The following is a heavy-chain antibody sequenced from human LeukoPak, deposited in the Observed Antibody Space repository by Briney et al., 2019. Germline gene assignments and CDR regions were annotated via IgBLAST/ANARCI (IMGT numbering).Heavy chain of an antibody. CDR2: IYTSGST. CDR1: GGSISSGSYY. CDR3: ALLGPYYFDY. J-gene: IGHJ4*02. Sequence: SETLSLTRTVSGGSISSGSYYWSWIRQPAGKGLEWIGRIYTSGSTNYNPSLKSRVTISVDTSKNQFSLKLSSVTAADTAVYYCALLGPYYFDYWGQGTLVTVSS. V-gene: IGHV4-61*02. D-gene: IGHD3-10*01.